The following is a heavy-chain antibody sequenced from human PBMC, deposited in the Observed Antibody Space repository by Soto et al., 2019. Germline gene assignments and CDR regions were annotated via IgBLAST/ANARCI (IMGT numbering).Heavy chain of an antibody. J-gene: IGHJ4*01. V-gene: IGHV3-23*01. Sequence: PGGSVRLSCAASGFTFSDYAVNWFLQAPGKGREWVSGITGSDGSTYYAASVKGRFPLSRDNSKDTPYLQMNSLRADDTAVYYCAKDKTFYGSRVYYFEYWGLGTLVTVPS. CDR2: ITGSDGST. CDR3: AKDKTFYGSRVYYFEY. CDR1: GFTFSDYA. D-gene: IGHD3-10*01.